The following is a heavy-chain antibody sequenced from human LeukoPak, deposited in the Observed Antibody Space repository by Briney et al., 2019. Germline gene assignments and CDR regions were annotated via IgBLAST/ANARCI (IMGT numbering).Heavy chain of an antibody. V-gene: IGHV4-39*01. D-gene: IGHD2-2*02. CDR2: INHSGST. CDR3: ARHDIVVVPAAIEARYYYYYGMDV. CDR1: GGSISSGGYY. Sequence: SETLSLTCTVSGGSISSGGYYWSWIRQPPGKGLEWIGEINHSGSTNYNPSLKSRVTISVDTSKNQFSLKLSSVTAADTAVYYCARHDIVVVPAAIEARYYYYYGMDVWGQGTTVTVSS. J-gene: IGHJ6*02.